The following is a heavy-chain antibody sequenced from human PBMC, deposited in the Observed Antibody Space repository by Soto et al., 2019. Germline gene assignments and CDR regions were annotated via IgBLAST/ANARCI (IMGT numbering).Heavy chain of an antibody. V-gene: IGHV3-30*03. CDR2: ISYDGSNK. CDR1: GFTFSSYG. CDR3: AIPAPGIAVAGTLGY. Sequence: PGGSLRLSCAASGFTFSSYGMHWVRQAPGKGLEWVAVISYDGSNKYYADSVKGRFTISRDNSKNTLYLQMNSLRAEDTAVYYCAIPAPGIAVAGTLGYWGQGTLVTVSS. D-gene: IGHD6-19*01. J-gene: IGHJ4*02.